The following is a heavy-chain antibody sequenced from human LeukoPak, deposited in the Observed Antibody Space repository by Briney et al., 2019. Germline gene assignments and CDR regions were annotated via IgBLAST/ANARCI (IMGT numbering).Heavy chain of an antibody. Sequence: SETLSLTCAVYGGSFSGYYWSWIRQPPGKGLEWIGEINHSGSTNYNPSLKSRVTISVDTSKNQFSLKLSSVTAADTAVYYCAREGGHADDALDIRGQGTMVTVSS. CDR3: AREGGHADDALDI. CDR2: INHSGST. V-gene: IGHV4-34*01. CDR1: GGSFSGYY. J-gene: IGHJ3*02. D-gene: IGHD1-26*01.